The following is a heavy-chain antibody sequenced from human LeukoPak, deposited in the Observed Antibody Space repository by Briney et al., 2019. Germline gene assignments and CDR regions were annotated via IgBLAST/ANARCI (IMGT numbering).Heavy chain of an antibody. CDR1: GGTFSSYA. D-gene: IGHD3-3*01. V-gene: IGHV1-69*04. CDR2: IIPILGIA. Sequence: ASVKVSCKASGGTFSSYAISWVRQAPGQGLEWMGRIIPILGIANYAQKFQGRVTITADKSTNTAYMELSSLRSEDTAGYYCARDRYYDFWSGYHYYYGMDVWGQGTTVTVSS. J-gene: IGHJ6*02. CDR3: ARDRYYDFWSGYHYYYGMDV.